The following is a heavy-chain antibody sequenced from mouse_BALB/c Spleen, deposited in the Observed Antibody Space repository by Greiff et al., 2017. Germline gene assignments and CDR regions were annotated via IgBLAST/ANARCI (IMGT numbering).Heavy chain of an antibody. CDR2: INPGSGGT. V-gene: IGHV1-54*03. CDR1: GYAFTNYL. D-gene: IGHD1-2*01. Sequence: VQLQQSGAELVRPGTSVKVSCKASGYAFTNYLIEWVKQRPGQGLEWIGVINPGSGGTNYNEKFKGKATLTADKSSSTAYMQLSSLTSDDSAVYFCARRGTATEAMDYWGQGTSVTVSS. CDR3: ARRGTATEAMDY. J-gene: IGHJ4*01.